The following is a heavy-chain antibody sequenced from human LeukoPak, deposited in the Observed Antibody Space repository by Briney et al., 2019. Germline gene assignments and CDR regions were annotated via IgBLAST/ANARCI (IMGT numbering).Heavy chain of an antibody. CDR3: AKSHITRYPLQYYFDL. V-gene: IGHV3-23*01. D-gene: IGHD2-21*01. CDR1: GFTFSSYA. CDR2: ISVTGDVT. J-gene: IGHJ4*02. Sequence: PGGPLRLSCAASGFTFSSYAMSWLRQTPQKGLEWVSGISVTGDVTYYTDSVKGRFTIARDNSRTTLYLQLSSLRADDTAVYYCAKSHITRYPLQYYFDLWGQGAQVIVSS.